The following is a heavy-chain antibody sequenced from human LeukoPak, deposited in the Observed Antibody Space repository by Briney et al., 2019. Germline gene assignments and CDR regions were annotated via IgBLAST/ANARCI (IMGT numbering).Heavy chain of an antibody. CDR1: GFTFGDYT. CDR3: TRGGEGVNNRPIDY. CDR2: IKSEIYGGTT. D-gene: IGHD3-3*01. Sequence: GGSLSLTCTGSGFTFGDYTESWVRQAPGKGLEWLCSIKSEIYGGTTNYAASVRGRFTISREDSETIAYLDMDSLKIEDTAVYFCTRGGEGVNNRPIDYWGQGTLVTVSS. J-gene: IGHJ4*02. V-gene: IGHV3-49*04.